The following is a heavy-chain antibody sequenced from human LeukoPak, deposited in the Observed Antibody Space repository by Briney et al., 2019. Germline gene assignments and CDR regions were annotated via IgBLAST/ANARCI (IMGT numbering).Heavy chain of an antibody. CDR2: INPNSGGT. D-gene: IGHD3-22*01. Sequence: ASVKVSCKASGYTFTGYYMHWVRQAPGQGLECMGWINPNSGGTNYAQKFQGRVTMTRDTSISTAYMELSRLRSDDTAVYYCARGDYYDSSGYYWFDYWGQGTLVTVSS. J-gene: IGHJ4*02. V-gene: IGHV1-2*02. CDR1: GYTFTGYY. CDR3: ARGDYYDSSGYYWFDY.